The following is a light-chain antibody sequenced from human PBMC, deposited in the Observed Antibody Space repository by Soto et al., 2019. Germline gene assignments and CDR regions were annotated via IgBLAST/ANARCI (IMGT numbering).Light chain of an antibody. Sequence: AIQVTQSPSSLSASVGDRVTITCRTSQGIRSALGWYQQKPGKVPKLLIYAASTLQSGVPSRFSGSGSGRDFTLTISSLQPEDFATYYCLLDYDYFWAFGQGTMVDIX. V-gene: IGKV1-6*01. CDR2: AAS. J-gene: IGKJ1*01. CDR3: LLDYDYFWA. CDR1: QGIRSA.